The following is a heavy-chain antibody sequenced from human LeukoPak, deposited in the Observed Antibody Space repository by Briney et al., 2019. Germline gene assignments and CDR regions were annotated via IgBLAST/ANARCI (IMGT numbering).Heavy chain of an antibody. V-gene: IGHV3-23*01. J-gene: IGHJ4*02. CDR2: ISGSGGST. Sequence: PGGSLRLSCAASGFTFSSYAMSWVRQAPGKGLEWVSAISGSGGSTYYADSVKGRFTISRDNSKNTLYLQMNCLRAEDTAVYYCARDFSFRQLWFFDYWGQGTLVTVSS. D-gene: IGHD5-18*01. CDR3: ARDFSFRQLWFFDY. CDR1: GFTFSSYA.